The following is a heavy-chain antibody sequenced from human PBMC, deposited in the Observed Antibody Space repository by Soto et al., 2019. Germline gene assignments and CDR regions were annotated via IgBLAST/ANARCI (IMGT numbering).Heavy chain of an antibody. CDR3: AIGDKVEVVAARTGVAFDS. Sequence: QVQLVQSGAEVKKPGSSVKVSCKASGGTFSSYTISWVRQAPGQGLEWMGRIIPILGIANYAQKFQGRVTITAYKSRRTAYMELSSLRAEDTAVYYCAIGDKVEVVAARTGVAFDSWGKGTMVSVSS. CDR2: IIPILGIA. D-gene: IGHD2-15*01. CDR1: GGTFSSYT. V-gene: IGHV1-69*02. J-gene: IGHJ3*02.